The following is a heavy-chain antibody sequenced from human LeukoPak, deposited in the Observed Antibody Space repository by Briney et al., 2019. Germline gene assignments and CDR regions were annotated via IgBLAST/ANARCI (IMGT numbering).Heavy chain of an antibody. CDR3: AKAWGSGSYSYFFDY. Sequence: GGYLRLSCAASGFMFSSYGMHWVRQGPGKGLEWVALIRYDGSNKYYADSVKGRFTISRDNSKNTLSLQMNSLRAEDTAVYYCAKAWGSGSYSYFFDYWGQGTLVTVSS. CDR2: IRYDGSNK. CDR1: GFMFSSYG. D-gene: IGHD3-10*01. J-gene: IGHJ4*02. V-gene: IGHV3-30*02.